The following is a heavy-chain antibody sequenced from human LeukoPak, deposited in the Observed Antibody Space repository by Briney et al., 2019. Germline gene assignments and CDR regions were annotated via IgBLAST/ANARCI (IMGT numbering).Heavy chain of an antibody. CDR1: GGSISSSSYY. CDR2: IYYSGST. CDR3: ARGPLPTGGWYDAFDI. D-gene: IGHD6-19*01. Sequence: PSETLSLTCTVSGGSISSSSYYWGWIRQPPGKGLEWIGSIYYSGSTYYNPSLKSRVTISVDTSKNQFSLKLSSVTAADTAVYYCARGPLPTGGWYDAFDIWGQGTMVTVSS. V-gene: IGHV4-39*07. J-gene: IGHJ3*02.